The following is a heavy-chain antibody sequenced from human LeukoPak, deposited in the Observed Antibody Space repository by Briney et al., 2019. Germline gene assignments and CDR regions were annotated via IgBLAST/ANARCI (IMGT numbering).Heavy chain of an antibody. J-gene: IGHJ5*02. CDR3: ARRVVGLIDR. V-gene: IGHV4-39*02. D-gene: IGHD1-26*01. CDR2: IYYSGTT. CDR1: GGSISSTSYY. Sequence: SETLSLTCIVSGGSISSTSYYWGWHRQPPGKGLEWIGCIYYSGTTYYHPSLKSRVAISVDTSKNHFSLKVNSVTAADTAVYYCARRVVGLIDRWGQGTLVTVSS.